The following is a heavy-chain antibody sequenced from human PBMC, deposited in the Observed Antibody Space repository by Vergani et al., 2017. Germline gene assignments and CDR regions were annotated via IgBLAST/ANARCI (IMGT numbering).Heavy chain of an antibody. J-gene: IGHJ6*03. CDR1: GGSISSSSYY. CDR2: IYYSGST. Sequence: QLQLQESGPGLVKPSETLSLTCTVSGGSISSSSYYWGWIRQPPGKGLEWIGSIYYSGSTYYNPSLKSRVTISVDTSKNQFSLKLSSVTAADTAVYYCARWDCGAPDLPTCYMDVWGKGTTVTVSS. D-gene: IGHD2-21*01. V-gene: IGHV4-39*07. CDR3: ARWDCGAPDLPTCYMDV.